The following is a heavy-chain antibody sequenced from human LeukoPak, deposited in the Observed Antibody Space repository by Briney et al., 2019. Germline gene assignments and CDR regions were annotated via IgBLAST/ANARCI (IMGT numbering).Heavy chain of an antibody. J-gene: IGHJ4*02. CDR1: GFTFSSYA. CDR2: ISNDGNNK. D-gene: IGHD3-10*01. Sequence: PGGSLRLSCAASGFTFSSYAMHWVRQAPGKGLEWVAAISNDGNNKYYADSVKGRFTISRDNSKNTLYLQMNSLRAEDTAVYYCAKDPLVRGVIIGGFDYWGQGTLVTVSS. CDR3: AKDPLVRGVIIGGFDY. V-gene: IGHV3-30-3*01.